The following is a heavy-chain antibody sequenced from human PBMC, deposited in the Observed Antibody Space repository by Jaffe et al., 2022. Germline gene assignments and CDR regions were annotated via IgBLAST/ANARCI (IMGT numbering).Heavy chain of an antibody. CDR3: ARGPSDETTNPKANYDFWSGVFDY. J-gene: IGHJ4*02. CDR2: IYPGDSDT. Sequence: EVQLVQSGAEVKKPGESLKISCKGSGYSFTSYWIGWVRQMPGKGLEWMGIIYPGDSDTRYSPSFQGQVTISADKSISTAYLQWSSLKASDTAMYYCARGPSDETTNPKANYDFWSGVFDYWGQGTLVTVSS. D-gene: IGHD3-3*01. CDR1: GYSFTSYW. V-gene: IGHV5-51*03.